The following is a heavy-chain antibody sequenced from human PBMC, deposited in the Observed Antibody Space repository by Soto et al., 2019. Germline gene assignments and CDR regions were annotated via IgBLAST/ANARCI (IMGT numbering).Heavy chain of an antibody. CDR3: ARDSTVATHAFDI. CDR1: GYTFTSYG. CDR2: ISAYNRNT. D-gene: IGHD1-7*01. Sequence: ASVKVSCKASGYTFTSYGLSWVRQAPGQGLEWMGWISAYNRNTNYAQKLQGRVTMTTDTSTSTAYMELRSLRSDDTAVFYCARDSTVATHAFDIWGQGTMVTVSS. J-gene: IGHJ3*02. V-gene: IGHV1-18*01.